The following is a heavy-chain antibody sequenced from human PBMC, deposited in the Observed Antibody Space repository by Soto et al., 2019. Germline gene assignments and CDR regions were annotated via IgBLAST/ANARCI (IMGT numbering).Heavy chain of an antibody. CDR1: GGSISSGGYY. CDR2: IYYSGST. J-gene: IGHJ4*02. D-gene: IGHD6-13*01. V-gene: IGHV4-31*03. CDR3: ARGSSSSWNKMYYFDY. Sequence: SETLSLTCTVSGGSISSGGYYWSWIRQHPGKGLEWIGYIYYSGSTYYNPSLKSRVTISVDTSKNQFSLKLSSVTAADTAVYYCARGSSSSWNKMYYFDYWGQGTLVTVSS.